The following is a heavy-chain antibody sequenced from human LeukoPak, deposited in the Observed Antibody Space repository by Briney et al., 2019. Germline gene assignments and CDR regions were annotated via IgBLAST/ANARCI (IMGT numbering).Heavy chain of an antibody. CDR1: GFTFRGYW. J-gene: IGHJ4*02. V-gene: IGHV3-7*01. D-gene: IGHD5-24*01. Sequence: GGSLRLSCVTSGFTFRGYWMSWFRQAPGKGLEWVGDVQPDGSGAFYVDAMRGRFTISRDNAQNSLYLQINSLRAEDTAVYYCAREDDHNTNDCWGQGTLVTVSS. CDR2: VQPDGSGA. CDR3: AREDDHNTNDC.